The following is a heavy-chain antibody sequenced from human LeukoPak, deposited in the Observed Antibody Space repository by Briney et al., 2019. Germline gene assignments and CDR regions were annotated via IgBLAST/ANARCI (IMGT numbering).Heavy chain of an antibody. CDR3: TRDLLPYYDSSGRNDAFNI. CDR2: IRSKAYGGTT. CDR1: GFTFSSYA. V-gene: IGHV3-49*04. Sequence: PGGSLRLSCAASGFTFSSYAMSWVRQAPGKGLEWVGFIRSKAYGGTTEYAASVKGRFTISRDDSKSIAYLQMNSLKTEDTAVYYCTRDLLPYYDSSGRNDAFNIWGQGTMVTVSS. D-gene: IGHD3-22*01. J-gene: IGHJ3*02.